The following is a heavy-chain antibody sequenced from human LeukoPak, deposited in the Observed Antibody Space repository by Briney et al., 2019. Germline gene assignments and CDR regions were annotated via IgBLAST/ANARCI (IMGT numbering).Heavy chain of an antibody. CDR2: IYYSGST. CDR3: ARCAADVVAAAGTFFYYYYMDV. CDR1: GGSISSYY. V-gene: IGHV4-59*01. J-gene: IGHJ6*03. Sequence: PSETLSLTCTVSGGSISSYYCSWIRQPPGKGLEWIGYIYYSGSTNYNPSLKSRVTISVDTSKNQFSLKLISVTAADTAVYYCARCAADVVAAAGTFFYYYYMDVWGKGTTVTISS. D-gene: IGHD6-13*01.